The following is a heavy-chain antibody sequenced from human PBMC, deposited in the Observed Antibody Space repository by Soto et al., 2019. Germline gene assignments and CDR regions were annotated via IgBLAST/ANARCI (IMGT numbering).Heavy chain of an antibody. CDR2: TYHTGST. D-gene: IGHD2-2*01. Sequence: QVQLQESGPGLVKPSQTLSLTCTVSGRSISVGVYYWNWIRQLPGKGPEWIGYTYHTGSTYYNPALESRVTISVDPSKNQFSLRLSSVTAADTAVYYCARIGNPDASLYFDYWGQGTLVTVSS. V-gene: IGHV4-31*03. CDR1: GRSISVGVYY. J-gene: IGHJ4*02. CDR3: ARIGNPDASLYFDY.